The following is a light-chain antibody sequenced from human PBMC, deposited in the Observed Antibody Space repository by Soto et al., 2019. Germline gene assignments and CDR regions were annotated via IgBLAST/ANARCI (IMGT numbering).Light chain of an antibody. V-gene: IGLV2-8*01. CDR2: EVT. Sequence: QSALTQPPSASGSPGQSVTISCTGTSSDVGGYNYVYWYQQHPGKAPKLMIYEVTKRPSGVPDRFSGSKSGNTASLTVSGLQAEDEADYCCSSYADSNSYVFGPGTKVTVL. CDR3: SSYADSNSYV. CDR1: SSDVGGYNY. J-gene: IGLJ1*01.